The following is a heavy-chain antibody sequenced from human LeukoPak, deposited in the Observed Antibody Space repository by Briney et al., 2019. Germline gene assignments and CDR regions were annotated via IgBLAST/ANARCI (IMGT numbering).Heavy chain of an antibody. Sequence: GGSLRLSCAASGFTFSSNGMNWVRQAPGKGLEWVSSISSSGGNTYYADSVKGRFTISRDNSKNTLYLQMNSLRVEDTAVYYCAKDGQSEAPYALDVWGQGTTVIVSS. CDR3: AKDGQSEAPYALDV. V-gene: IGHV3-23*01. CDR2: ISSSGGNT. D-gene: IGHD3/OR15-3a*01. J-gene: IGHJ6*02. CDR1: GFTFSSNG.